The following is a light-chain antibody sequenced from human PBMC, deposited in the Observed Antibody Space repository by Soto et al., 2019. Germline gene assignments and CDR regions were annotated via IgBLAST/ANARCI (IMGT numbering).Light chain of an antibody. CDR1: SRDVGGYNY. CDR2: DVS. V-gene: IGLV2-14*01. J-gene: IGLJ2*01. Sequence: QSALTQPASVSGSPGQSITISCTGTSRDVGGYNYVSWYQQHPGKAPKLMIYDVSNRPSGVSNRFSGSKSGNTASLTISGLQAEDEADYYCSSYTSSSTPVFGGGTKSPS. CDR3: SSYTSSSTPV.